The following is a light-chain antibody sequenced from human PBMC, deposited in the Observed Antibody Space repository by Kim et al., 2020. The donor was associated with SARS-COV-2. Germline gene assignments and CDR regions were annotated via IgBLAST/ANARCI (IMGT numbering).Light chain of an antibody. Sequence: VTNTCTGNRSSLGTGYDVHWYPQFPGSAPKRRIYRNNNRPSGVPDRFSGSQSGTSAYLVITGLQVEDEADYYCQSYDTTLSGWIFGGGTQLTVL. CDR1: RSSLGTGYD. CDR3: QSYDTTLSGWI. J-gene: IGLJ2*01. CDR2: RNN. V-gene: IGLV1-40*01.